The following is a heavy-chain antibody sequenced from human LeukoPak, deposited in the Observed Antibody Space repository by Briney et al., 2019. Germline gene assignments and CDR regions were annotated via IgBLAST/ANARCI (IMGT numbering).Heavy chain of an antibody. CDR3: ATDKWGSGIKNDYYYYYYMDV. Sequence: PGGSLRLSCAASGFTFSNAWMSWVRQAPGKGLEWVGRIKSKTDGGTTDYAAPVKGRFTISRDDSKNTLYLQMNSLKTEDTAVYYCATDKWGSGIKNDYYYYYYMDVWGKGTTVTVSS. J-gene: IGHJ6*03. CDR2: IKSKTDGGTT. CDR1: GFTFSNAW. D-gene: IGHD3-10*01. V-gene: IGHV3-15*01.